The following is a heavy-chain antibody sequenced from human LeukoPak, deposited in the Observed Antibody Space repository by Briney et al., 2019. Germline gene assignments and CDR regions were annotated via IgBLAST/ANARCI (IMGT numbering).Heavy chain of an antibody. Sequence: RASETLSLTCTVSGGSISSTNYYWGWIRQPPGKGLEWIGSIYYSGGTYYNPSLKSRLTISLDTSKNQFSLRLSSVTAADTAFYYCARRYNWNDRWDWGQGTLVTVSP. J-gene: IGHJ4*02. D-gene: IGHD1-1*01. CDR3: ARRYNWNDRWD. CDR2: IYYSGGT. V-gene: IGHV4-39*07. CDR1: GGSISSTNYY.